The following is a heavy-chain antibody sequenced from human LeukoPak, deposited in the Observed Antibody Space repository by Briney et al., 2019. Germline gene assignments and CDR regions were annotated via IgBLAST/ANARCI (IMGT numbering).Heavy chain of an antibody. CDR3: ARGSRVVVAALYPSDAFDI. J-gene: IGHJ3*02. Sequence: ASVKVSCKASGYTFTSYDINWVRQATGQGLEWMGWMNPNSGNTGYAQKFQGRVTMTRNTSISTAYMELSSLRSEDTAVYYCARGSRVVVAALYPSDAFDIWGQGTMVTVSS. CDR2: MNPNSGNT. V-gene: IGHV1-8*01. CDR1: GYTFTSYD. D-gene: IGHD2-15*01.